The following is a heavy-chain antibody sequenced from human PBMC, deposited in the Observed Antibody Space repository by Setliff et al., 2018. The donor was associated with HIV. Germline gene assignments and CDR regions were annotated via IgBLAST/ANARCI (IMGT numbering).Heavy chain of an antibody. D-gene: IGHD6-19*01. CDR2: ISYDGSNK. Sequence: GSLRLSCAASGFTFSSYAMHWVRQAPGKGLEWVAVISYDGSNKYYADSVKGRFTISRDNSKNTLYLQMNSLRAEDTAVYYCAKFSGWYPDDYWGQGTLVTVSS. CDR1: GFTFSSYA. CDR3: AKFSGWYPDDY. J-gene: IGHJ4*02. V-gene: IGHV3-30-3*02.